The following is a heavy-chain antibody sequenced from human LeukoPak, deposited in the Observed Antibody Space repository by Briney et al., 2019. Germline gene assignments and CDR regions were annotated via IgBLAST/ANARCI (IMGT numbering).Heavy chain of an antibody. Sequence: GGSLRLSCVASGFTFSDYYMSWVRQAPGKGLEWVSYISGGSTYTDYADSVRGRFTISRDNAKKSLYLRLNSLRAEDTAVYYCARSEYYGSGTYLFDYWGQGTPVTVSP. CDR2: ISGGSTYT. CDR1: GFTFSDYY. D-gene: IGHD3-10*01. J-gene: IGHJ4*02. V-gene: IGHV3-11*06. CDR3: ARSEYYGSGTYLFDY.